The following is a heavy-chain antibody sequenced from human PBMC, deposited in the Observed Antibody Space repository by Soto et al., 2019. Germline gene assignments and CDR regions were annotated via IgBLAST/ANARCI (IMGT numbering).Heavy chain of an antibody. V-gene: IGHV6-1*01. Sequence: PSQTLSLTCAISGDSVSSNGAAWNWIRRSPSRGLEWLGRTYYRSKWYNDYAISVKSRIAINPDTSKNQSSLQLNSVTPEDTALYYCARSSGHFDSWGQGTLVTVSS. J-gene: IGHJ4*02. CDR1: GDSVSSNGAA. D-gene: IGHD6-25*01. CDR2: TYYRSKWYN. CDR3: ARSSGHFDS.